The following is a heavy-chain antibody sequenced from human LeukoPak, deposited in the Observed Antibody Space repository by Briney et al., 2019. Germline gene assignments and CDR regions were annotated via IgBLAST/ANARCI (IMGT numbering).Heavy chain of an antibody. V-gene: IGHV1-18*01. D-gene: IGHD5-18*01. Sequence: ASVTVSYKASGYTFTIYGISWVRQAPGQGLEGMGWISAYKGNTNYAQKLQGRVTNTTDTSTSTAYMELRSLRSDDTAVYYCARSAIQLYSDYWGQGTLVTVSS. CDR2: ISAYKGNT. J-gene: IGHJ4*02. CDR3: ARSAIQLYSDY. CDR1: GYTFTIYG.